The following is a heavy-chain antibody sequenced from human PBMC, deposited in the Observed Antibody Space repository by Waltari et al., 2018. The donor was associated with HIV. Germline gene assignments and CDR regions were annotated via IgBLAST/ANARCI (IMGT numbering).Heavy chain of an antibody. Sequence: QVYLPQWGSGLLKPSETLSLTCAVYGGSFSGYYWTWIRQSPGRGQEWMGEIDHTGTSTYNPSLKGRVTMSVDTSKNQFSVNLKSVTVADTAVYYCVRGFGNYGFYFDYWGQGKLVSVSS. CDR1: GGSFSGYY. D-gene: IGHD3-16*01. J-gene: IGHJ4*02. V-gene: IGHV4-34*02. CDR2: IDHTGTS. CDR3: VRGFGNYGFYFDY.